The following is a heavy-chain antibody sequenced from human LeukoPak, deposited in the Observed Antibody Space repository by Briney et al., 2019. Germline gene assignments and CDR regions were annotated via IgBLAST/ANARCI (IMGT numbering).Heavy chain of an antibody. CDR1: GGSFSGYY. V-gene: IGHV4-34*01. CDR3: ARGSSYGWFDP. D-gene: IGHD4-11*01. CDR2: INHSGST. Sequence: SETLSLTCAVYGGSFSGYYWSWIRQPPGKGLEWIGEINHSGSTNYNPSLKSRVTISVDTSKNQFSLKLSSVTAAGTAVYYCARGSSYGWFDPWGQGTLVTVSS. J-gene: IGHJ5*02.